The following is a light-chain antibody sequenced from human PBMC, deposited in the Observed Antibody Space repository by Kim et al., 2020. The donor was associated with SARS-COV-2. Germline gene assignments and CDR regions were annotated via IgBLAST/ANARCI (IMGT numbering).Light chain of an antibody. Sequence: DIVMTQSPDSLAVPLGERATINCKSSQSVLYSSNSKNYLAWYQQKPGQPPKLLIYWASTRESGVPDRFGGSGSGTDFTLTISSLQAEDVAVYYCQQYYSTPYTFGQGTKLEI. CDR1: QSVLYSSNSKNY. CDR3: QQYYSTPYT. V-gene: IGKV4-1*01. J-gene: IGKJ2*01. CDR2: WAS.